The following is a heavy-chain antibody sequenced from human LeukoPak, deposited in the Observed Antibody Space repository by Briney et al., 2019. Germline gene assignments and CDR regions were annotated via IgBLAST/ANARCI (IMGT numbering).Heavy chain of an antibody. CDR1: GGSISSSNW. V-gene: IGHV4-4*02. J-gene: IGHJ4*02. Sequence: SETLSLTCAVSGGSISSSNWWSWVRQPPGKGLEWIGEIYHSGSTNYNPSLKSRVTISVDKSKNQFSLKLSSVTAADTAVYYCARGDYYDSSGYRRVLGFDYWGQGTLVTVSS. CDR2: IYHSGST. CDR3: ARGDYYDSSGYRRVLGFDY. D-gene: IGHD3-22*01.